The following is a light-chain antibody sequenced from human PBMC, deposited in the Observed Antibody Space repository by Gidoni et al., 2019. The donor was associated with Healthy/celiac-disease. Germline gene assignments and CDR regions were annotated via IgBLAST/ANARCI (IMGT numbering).Light chain of an antibody. V-gene: IGKV3-11*01. Sequence: EIVLTQSPATLSLSPGERATLSCRASQSVRNYLAWYQQKPGQAPRLLLYDASNRATGVPARFSGGGSGTDFTLTISSLEPEDSAIYYCQQRSNWLWTFXXXTKVEIK. CDR2: DAS. J-gene: IGKJ1*01. CDR1: QSVRNY. CDR3: QQRSNWLWT.